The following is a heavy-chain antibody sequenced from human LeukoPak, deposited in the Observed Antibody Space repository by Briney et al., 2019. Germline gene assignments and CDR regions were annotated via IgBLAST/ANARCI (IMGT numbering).Heavy chain of an antibody. J-gene: IGHJ4*02. CDR1: GFTFDDYA. D-gene: IGHD6-13*01. Sequence: GGSLRLSCAASGFTFDDYAMPWVRQAPGKGLEWVSGISWNSGSIGYADSVKGRFTISRDNAKNSLYLQMNSLRAEDTALYYCAKDTYSSSLGDWGQGTLVTVSS. CDR3: AKDTYSSSLGD. CDR2: ISWNSGSI. V-gene: IGHV3-9*01.